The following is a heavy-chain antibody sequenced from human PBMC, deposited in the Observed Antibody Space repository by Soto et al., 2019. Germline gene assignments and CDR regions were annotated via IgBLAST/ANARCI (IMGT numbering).Heavy chain of an antibody. CDR1: GGSISGSY. J-gene: IGHJ4*02. V-gene: IGHV4-59*01. D-gene: IGHD2-15*01. CDR2: IHYSGST. CDR3: TKYRRTEAEGYSFDY. Sequence: PSETLSLTCTVSGGSISGSYWSWIRQTPGKVLEWVGYIHYSGSTNYNPSLKSRVTMSVDSAKNQFSLQLSSVTAADTAVYFCTKYRRTEAEGYSFDYWGQGALGTGSS.